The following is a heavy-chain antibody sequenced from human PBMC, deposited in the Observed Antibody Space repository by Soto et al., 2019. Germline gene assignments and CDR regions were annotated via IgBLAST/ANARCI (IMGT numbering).Heavy chain of an antibody. CDR1: GASIRTYS. V-gene: IGHV4-4*07. D-gene: IGHD7-27*01. J-gene: IGHJ3*02. Sequence: SETLSLTCTVSGASIRTYSWSWIRQSAGKGLEWIGHMYSNGRANYIPSLKSRITMSVDTSKNQFSLNLKFVTAADTAVYFCAKDQSGAADIWGQGTMVTVSS. CDR3: AKDQSGAADI. CDR2: MYSNGRA.